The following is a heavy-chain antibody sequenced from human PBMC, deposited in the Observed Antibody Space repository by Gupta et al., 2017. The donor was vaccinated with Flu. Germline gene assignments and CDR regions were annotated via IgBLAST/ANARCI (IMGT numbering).Heavy chain of an antibody. CDR2: ISGSGGST. J-gene: IGHJ4*02. CDR1: GFTFSSYA. Sequence: EVQLLESGGGLVQPGGCLRPFCAASGFTFSSYAMSWFRQAPGKGLEWVSAISGSGGSTYYADSVKGRFTISRDNSKNTLYLQMNSLRAEDTAVYYCAKDRTTTMIAYVFDYWGQGTLVTVSS. V-gene: IGHV3-23*01. CDR3: AKDRTTTMIAYVFDY. D-gene: IGHD3-22*01.